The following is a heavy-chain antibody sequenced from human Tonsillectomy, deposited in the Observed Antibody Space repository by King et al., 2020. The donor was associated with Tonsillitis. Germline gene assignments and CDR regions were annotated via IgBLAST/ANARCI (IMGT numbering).Heavy chain of an antibody. V-gene: IGHV3-23*04. Sequence: VQLVESGGGLVQPGGSLRLSCTASGFTFSSYAMSWVRQAPGKGLEWVSAISGSGGSTYYEDSVKGRFTISRDNSKNTLSLQMNSLRAEDTAVYYCAKDWYYDSSGSYHHRIDVWGHGTTVTVSS. J-gene: IGHJ6*02. CDR1: GFTFSSYA. CDR3: AKDWYYDSSGSYHHRIDV. D-gene: IGHD3-22*01. CDR2: ISGSGGST.